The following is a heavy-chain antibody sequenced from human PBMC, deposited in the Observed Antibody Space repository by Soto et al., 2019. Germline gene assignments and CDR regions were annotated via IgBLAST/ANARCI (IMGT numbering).Heavy chain of an antibody. CDR2: ISAYNGNT. J-gene: IGHJ6*02. Sequence: QVQLVQSGAEVKKPGASVKVSCKASGYTFTSYGISWVRQAPGQGLEWMGWISAYNGNTNYAQKLLGRVTMTTDTSTSTAYMELRSLRSDDTTVYYCARDRMDDFWSGYYTDYYYGMDVWGQGTTVTVSS. CDR3: ARDRMDDFWSGYYTDYYYGMDV. D-gene: IGHD3-3*01. CDR1: GYTFTSYG. V-gene: IGHV1-18*01.